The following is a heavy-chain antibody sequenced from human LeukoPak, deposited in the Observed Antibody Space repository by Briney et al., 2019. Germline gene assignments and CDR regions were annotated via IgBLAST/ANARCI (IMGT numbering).Heavy chain of an antibody. CDR2: INPNSGGT. J-gene: IGHJ4*02. D-gene: IGHD6-13*01. CDR1: GYTFTSYD. V-gene: IGHV1-2*02. Sequence: ASVKVSCKASGYTFTSYDINWVRQAPGQGLEWMGWINPNSGGTNFAQKFQGRVTMTRDTSISTAYMELSSLTSDDTAVYYCARDLMGIAYRGAFYYWGQGTLVTVSS. CDR3: ARDLMGIAYRGAFYY.